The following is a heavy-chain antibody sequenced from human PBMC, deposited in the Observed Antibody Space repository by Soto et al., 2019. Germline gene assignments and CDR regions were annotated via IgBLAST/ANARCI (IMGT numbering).Heavy chain of an antibody. D-gene: IGHD1-26*01. J-gene: IGHJ3*01. Sequence: QVQLVQSGGDVKTPGASVKVSCTTFRYTFTSHGIAWVRQDPGQGLEWMGWISTFNGKTDYAQKFQGRVNMTADTLTSTVHMELRSLRSDDTAVYYCARLLTEGATFREDAFDLWGQGTKVTVSS. CDR1: RYTFTSHG. CDR3: ARLLTEGATFREDAFDL. CDR2: ISTFNGKT. V-gene: IGHV1-18*01.